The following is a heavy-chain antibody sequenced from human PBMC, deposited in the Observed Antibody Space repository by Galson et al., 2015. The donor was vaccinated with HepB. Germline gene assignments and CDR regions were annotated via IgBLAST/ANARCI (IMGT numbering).Heavy chain of an antibody. CDR3: VRARLHSFDY. J-gene: IGHJ4*02. V-gene: IGHV1-18*04. CDR2: ISTRSGNT. Sequence: SVKVSCKASGYTFTSNGISWVRQAPGQGLERMGWISTRSGNTNYAQRLQGRVTMTTDTSTSTAYMELRRLRSDDTAIYYCVRARLHSFDYWGQGTLVTVSS. CDR1: GYTFTSNG.